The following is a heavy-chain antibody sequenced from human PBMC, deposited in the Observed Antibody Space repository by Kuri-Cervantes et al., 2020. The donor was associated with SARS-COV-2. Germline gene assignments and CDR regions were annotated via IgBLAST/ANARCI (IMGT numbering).Heavy chain of an antibody. J-gene: IGHJ5*02. CDR3: ARTGSSGWPGSHWFDP. D-gene: IGHD6-25*01. Sequence: ESLKISCTVYGGSISSYYWSWIRQPAGKGLEWIGRIHVNGRTNYNPSLKSRVTMSVDASKNHFPLKLRSVTAADTAVYYCARTGSSGWPGSHWFDPWGQGTLVTVSS. V-gene: IGHV4-4*07. CDR2: IHVNGRT. CDR1: GGSISSYY.